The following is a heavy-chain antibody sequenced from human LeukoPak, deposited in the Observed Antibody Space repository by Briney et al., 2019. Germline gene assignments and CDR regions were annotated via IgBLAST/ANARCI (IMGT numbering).Heavy chain of an antibody. CDR2: IYHSGST. CDR1: GGSISSSNW. D-gene: IGHD3-3*01. J-gene: IGHJ4*02. V-gene: IGHV4-4*02. Sequence: SETLSLTCAVSGGSISSSNWWSWVRQPPGKGLEWIGEIYHSGSTNYNPSLKSRVTISLDTSKNQFSLKLSSVTAADTAVYYCARAILSGYPDSWGQGTLVIVFS. CDR3: ARAILSGYPDS.